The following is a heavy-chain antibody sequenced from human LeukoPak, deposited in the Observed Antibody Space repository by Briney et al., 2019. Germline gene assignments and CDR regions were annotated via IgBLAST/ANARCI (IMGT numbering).Heavy chain of an antibody. CDR2: INPSGGDT. J-gene: IGHJ4*02. V-gene: IGHV1-2*06. Sequence: ASVKVSCKASGYTFAAYFIHWVQQAPGQGLEWMGRINPSGGDTNYAQKFQGRVTMTGDTSISTAYMELSSLRSDDTAMYYCARVGFTSSWSNFDYWGQGTLVTVSS. CDR1: GYTFAAYF. CDR3: ARVGFTSSWSNFDY. D-gene: IGHD6-13*01.